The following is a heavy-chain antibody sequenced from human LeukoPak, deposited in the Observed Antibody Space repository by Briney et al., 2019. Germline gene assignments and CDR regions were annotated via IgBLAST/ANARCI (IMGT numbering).Heavy chain of an antibody. CDR1: GYTFTSYY. D-gene: IGHD3-10*01. V-gene: IGHV1-46*01. J-gene: IGHJ4*02. CDR2: INPSGGST. CDR3: ARDPSYGPGGHY. Sequence: ASVKVSCKASGYTFTSYYMHWVRQAPGQGLEWMGIINPSGGSTSYAQKFQGRVTMTRDTSISTAYMELSRLRSDDTAVYYCARDPSYGPGGHYWGQGTLVTVSS.